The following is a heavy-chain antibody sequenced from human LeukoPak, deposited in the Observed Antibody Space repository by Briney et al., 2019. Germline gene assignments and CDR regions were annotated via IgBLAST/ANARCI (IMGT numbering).Heavy chain of an antibody. J-gene: IGHJ5*02. CDR2: IYSGGST. D-gene: IGHD6-13*01. V-gene: IGHV3-53*01. Sequence: PGGSLRLSRAASGFAVSSNYMSWVRPAPGKGLEWVSFIYSGGSTYYADSVKGRFTISRDNSKNTLYLQMSSLRAEDTAVYYCARGVTTAGNTFNWFDPWGQGTLVTVSS. CDR3: ARGVTTAGNTFNWFDP. CDR1: GFAVSSNY.